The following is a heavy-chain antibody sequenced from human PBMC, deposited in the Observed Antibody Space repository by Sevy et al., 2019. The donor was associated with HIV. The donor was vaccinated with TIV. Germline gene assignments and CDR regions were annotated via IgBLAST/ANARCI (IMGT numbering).Heavy chain of an antibody. Sequence: GGSLRLSCAASGFTFSSYDMHWVRQATGKGLEWVSAIGTAGDTYYPGSVKGRFTVSRENARNSLYLQMNSLRAGDTAVYYCARNTGGAFDIWGQWTMVTVSS. CDR1: GFTFSSYD. J-gene: IGHJ3*02. CDR2: IGTAGDT. D-gene: IGHD3-16*01. CDR3: ARNTGGAFDI. V-gene: IGHV3-13*01.